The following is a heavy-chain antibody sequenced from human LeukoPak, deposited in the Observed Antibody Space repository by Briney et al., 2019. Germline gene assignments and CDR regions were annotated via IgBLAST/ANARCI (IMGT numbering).Heavy chain of an antibody. D-gene: IGHD1-26*01. V-gene: IGHV3-7*03. CDR1: GFTFSSYG. J-gene: IGHJ3*02. Sequence: GGSLRLSCAASGFTFSSYGMHWVRQAPGKGLEWVANIKQDGSEKYYVDSVKGRFTISRDNAKNSLYLQMNSLGAEDTAVYYCARDRSGSYVVPDAFDIWGQGTMVTVSS. CDR2: IKQDGSEK. CDR3: ARDRSGSYVVPDAFDI.